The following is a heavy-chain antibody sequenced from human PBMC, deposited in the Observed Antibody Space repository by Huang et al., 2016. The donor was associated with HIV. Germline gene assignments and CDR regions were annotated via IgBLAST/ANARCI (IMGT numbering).Heavy chain of an antibody. CDR2: ISGSSTYI. V-gene: IGHV3-21*06. Sequence: EVQLVESGGGLVRPGGSLTLSWSASGFTFSDYCISGVRQAPWKWLEWVSNISGSSTYIYYVDSVKGRFAISRDNAKNLLFLQMNSLRAEDTALYYCARRYNWNYVAHGFDIWGQGTMVTVSS. CDR1: GFTFSDYC. J-gene: IGHJ3*02. D-gene: IGHD1-7*01. CDR3: ARRYNWNYVAHGFDI.